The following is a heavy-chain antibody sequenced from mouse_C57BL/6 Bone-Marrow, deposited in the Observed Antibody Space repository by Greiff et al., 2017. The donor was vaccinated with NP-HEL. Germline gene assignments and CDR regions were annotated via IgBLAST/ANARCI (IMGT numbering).Heavy chain of an antibody. Sequence: EVKVVESGGGLVQPGGSLKLSCAASGFTFSDYYMYWVRQTPEKRLEWVAYISNGGGSTYYPDTVKGRFTISRDNAKNTLYLQMSRLKSEDTAMYYCARRSDYYGSHFDYWGQGTTLTVSS. J-gene: IGHJ2*01. D-gene: IGHD1-1*01. CDR1: GFTFSDYY. V-gene: IGHV5-12*01. CDR3: ARRSDYYGSHFDY. CDR2: ISNGGGST.